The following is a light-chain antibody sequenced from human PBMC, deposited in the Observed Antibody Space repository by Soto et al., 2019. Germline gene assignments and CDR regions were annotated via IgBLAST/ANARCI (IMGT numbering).Light chain of an antibody. J-gene: IGKJ3*01. Sequence: DIQMTQSPSTLSASVGDRVTITCRASQSISRSLAWYQQKPGKAPNLLIYDASSLESGVPSRFSGSGFGTEFTLTISSLQPDDFATYYCQQYNSYLLTFGPGTKVDNK. V-gene: IGKV1-5*01. CDR3: QQYNSYLLT. CDR1: QSISRS. CDR2: DAS.